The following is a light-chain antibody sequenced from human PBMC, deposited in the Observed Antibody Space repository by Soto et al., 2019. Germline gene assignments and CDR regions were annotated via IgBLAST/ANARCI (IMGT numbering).Light chain of an antibody. V-gene: IGLV2-14*01. Sequence: QSVLTQPASVSGSPGQSVTISCTGPRSDIGDSNFISWYQHSPGKAPRLLIYEVNNRPSGVSKRFSGSKAGNTASLTTSGLLDDDEADYFCASFRSGTILVFGSGTKVTVX. CDR2: EVN. J-gene: IGLJ6*01. CDR1: RSDIGDSNF. CDR3: ASFRSGTILV.